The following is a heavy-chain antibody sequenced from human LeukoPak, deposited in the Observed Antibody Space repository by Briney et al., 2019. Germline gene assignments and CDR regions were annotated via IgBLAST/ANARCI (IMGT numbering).Heavy chain of an antibody. V-gene: IGHV3-30-3*01. CDR2: ISYDGSNK. CDR1: GFTFSSYA. Sequence: GRSLRLSCAASGFTFSSYAMHWVRQAPGKGLEWVAVISYDGSNKYYADSVKGRFTISRDNSKNTLYLQMNSLRAEDTAVYYCARDLVDDMDYWGQGTLVTVSS. J-gene: IGHJ4*02. CDR3: ARDLVDDMDY. D-gene: IGHD2-8*01.